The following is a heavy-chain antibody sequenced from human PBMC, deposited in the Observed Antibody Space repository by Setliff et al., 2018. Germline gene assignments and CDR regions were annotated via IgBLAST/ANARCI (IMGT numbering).Heavy chain of an antibody. CDR3: VRDWYFYDTSGYFKGAPFDY. CDR2: IKQDGSEK. D-gene: IGHD3-22*01. J-gene: IGHJ4*02. V-gene: IGHV3-7*03. Sequence: VGSLRLSCAASTFSFSSYWMSWVRQAPGKGLVWVANIKQDGSEKYYVDSVKGRFTISRDNAKNSLYLQMNSLRAEDSAVYYCVRDWYFYDTSGYFKGAPFDYWGQGTPVTVSS. CDR1: TFSFSSYW.